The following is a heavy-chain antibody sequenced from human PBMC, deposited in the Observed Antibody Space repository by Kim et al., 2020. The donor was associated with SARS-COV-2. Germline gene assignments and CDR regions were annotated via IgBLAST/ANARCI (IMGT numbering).Heavy chain of an antibody. CDR3: ARSGRNYDILTGYSSAEYFQH. V-gene: IGHV3-11*04. CDR2: ISSSGSTI. CDR1: GFTFSDFY. D-gene: IGHD3-9*01. Sequence: GGSLRLSCAASGFTFSDFYMSWIRQAPGKGLEWVSYISSSGSTIYYEDSVKGRFTISRDNAKNSLYLQMNSLRAEDTAVYYCARSGRNYDILTGYSSAEYFQHWGQGTLVTVSS. J-gene: IGHJ1*01.